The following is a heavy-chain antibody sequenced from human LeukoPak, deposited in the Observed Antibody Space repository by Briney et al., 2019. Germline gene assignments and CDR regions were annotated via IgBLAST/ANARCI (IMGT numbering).Heavy chain of an antibody. CDR1: GFTFSSYA. J-gene: IGHJ6*02. V-gene: IGHV3-23*01. Sequence: PGGSLRLSCAASGFTFSSYAMSWVRQAPGKGLEWVSAISGSGGSTYYADSVKGRFTISRDNSKNMLYLQMNSLRAEDTAVYYCAKDATPGWNDRHYYYYYGMDVWGQGTTVTVSS. CDR2: ISGSGGST. D-gene: IGHD1-1*01. CDR3: AKDATPGWNDRHYYYYYGMDV.